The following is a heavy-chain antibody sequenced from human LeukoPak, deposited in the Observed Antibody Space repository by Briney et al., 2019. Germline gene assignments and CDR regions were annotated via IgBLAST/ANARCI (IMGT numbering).Heavy chain of an antibody. J-gene: IGHJ5*02. V-gene: IGHV4-59*08. CDR3: ARLDSPLHDCGDYGPWFDP. CDR2: IYYSGST. CDR1: GGSISSYY. D-gene: IGHD4-17*01. Sequence: SETLSLTCTVSGGSISSYYWSWIRQPPGKGLEWIRYIYYSGSTNYNPSLKSRVTISVDTSKNQFSLKLSSVTAADTAVNYCARLDSPLHDCGDYGPWFDPWGQGTLVTVSS.